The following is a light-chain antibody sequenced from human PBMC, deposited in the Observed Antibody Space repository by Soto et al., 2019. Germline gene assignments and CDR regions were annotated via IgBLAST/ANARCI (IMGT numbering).Light chain of an antibody. J-gene: IGLJ2*01. CDR1: NSDVGGYNY. V-gene: IGLV2-14*01. Sequence: QSVLTQPASVSGSPGQSITISCAGTNSDVGGYNYVSWYQHHPGKAPKLLIYGVFNRPSGVSNRFSGSKSGNTASLTISGLQAEDEGDYYCSSYSSSSTLVVFGGGTKGTVL. CDR3: SSYSSSSTLVV. CDR2: GVF.